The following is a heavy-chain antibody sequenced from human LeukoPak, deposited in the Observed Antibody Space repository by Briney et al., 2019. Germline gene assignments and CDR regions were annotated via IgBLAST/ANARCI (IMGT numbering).Heavy chain of an antibody. CDR3: ARACLGYSSGWYRYKHFDY. CDR1: GGSFSGYY. J-gene: IGHJ4*02. Sequence: SETLSLTCAVYGGSFSGYYWSWIRQPPGKGLEWIGEINHSGSTNYNPSLKSRVTISVDTSKNQFSLKLSSVTAADTAVYYCARACLGYSSGWYRYKHFDYWGQGTLVTVSS. CDR2: INHSGST. D-gene: IGHD6-19*01. V-gene: IGHV4-34*01.